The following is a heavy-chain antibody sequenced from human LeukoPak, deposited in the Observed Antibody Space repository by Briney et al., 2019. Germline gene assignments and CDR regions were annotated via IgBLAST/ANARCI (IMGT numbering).Heavy chain of an antibody. Sequence: SETLSLTCTVSGDSISSYYWSWIRQPPGKGLEWIGYINHSGNTNYNPSLKSRVTISVDTSKNQFSLKLSSVTAADTAVYYCARGPWDPSWGDYGYFDYWGQGTLVTVSS. CDR2: INHSGNT. CDR1: GDSISSYY. J-gene: IGHJ4*02. V-gene: IGHV4-59*12. D-gene: IGHD4-17*01. CDR3: ARGPWDPSWGDYGYFDY.